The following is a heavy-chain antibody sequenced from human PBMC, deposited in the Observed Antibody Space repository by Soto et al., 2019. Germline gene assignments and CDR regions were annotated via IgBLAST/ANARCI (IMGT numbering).Heavy chain of an antibody. D-gene: IGHD6-13*01. Sequence: PGGSLRLSCAASGFTFNSYGMHWVRQAPGKGLEWVAVISDDGSNKYYADSVKGRFTISRDNSKNTLYLQMNSLRAEDTAVYYCAKDRYSSSYALGDYWGQGTLVTVSS. CDR1: GFTFNSYG. CDR2: ISDDGSNK. CDR3: AKDRYSSSYALGDY. V-gene: IGHV3-30*18. J-gene: IGHJ4*02.